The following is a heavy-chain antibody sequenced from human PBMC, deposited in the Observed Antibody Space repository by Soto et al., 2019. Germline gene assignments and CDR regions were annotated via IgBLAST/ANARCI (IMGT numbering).Heavy chain of an antibody. CDR2: IDPSDSHT. V-gene: IGHV5-10-1*01. J-gene: IGHJ6*02. CDR1: GYSFTSYW. Sequence: PGESLKISCKGSGYSFTSYWISWVRQMPGKGLEWMGRIDPSDSHTNYSPSFQGHVTISADKSISTAYLQWSSLKASDTAMYYCARHPLYCSSTSCYPENYYYGMDVWGQGTTVTVSS. D-gene: IGHD2-2*01. CDR3: ARHPLYCSSTSCYPENYYYGMDV.